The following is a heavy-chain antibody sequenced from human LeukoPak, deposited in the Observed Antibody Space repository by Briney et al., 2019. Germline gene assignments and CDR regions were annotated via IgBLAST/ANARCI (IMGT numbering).Heavy chain of an antibody. CDR3: GRAMVRGVIPY. D-gene: IGHD3-10*01. CDR1: GFTFSAYA. V-gene: IGHV3-30*04. J-gene: IGHJ4*02. CDR2: ISHDGTSE. Sequence: GGSLRLSCAASGFTFSAYALHWLRQAPGKGLERVAVISHDGTSEHYADSLKGRFTISRDYSKNTVDLQMNSLRAEDTAVYYCGRAMVRGVIPYWGQGTLVTVSS.